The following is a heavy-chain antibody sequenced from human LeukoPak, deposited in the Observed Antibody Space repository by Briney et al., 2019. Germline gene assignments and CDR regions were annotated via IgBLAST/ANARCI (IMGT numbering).Heavy chain of an antibody. D-gene: IGHD3-22*01. CDR2: IHYSGST. Sequence: NPSETLSLTCTVSGGSISSGDYYWSWIRQYPGKGLEWIGYIHYSGSTYYNPSLKSRITISVDTSKNRLSLKLSSVTAADTAVYYCARNYYDSSGYYYFFEYWGQGTLVTVSS. CDR3: ARNYYDSSGYYYFFEY. CDR1: GGSISSGDYY. J-gene: IGHJ4*02. V-gene: IGHV4-31*03.